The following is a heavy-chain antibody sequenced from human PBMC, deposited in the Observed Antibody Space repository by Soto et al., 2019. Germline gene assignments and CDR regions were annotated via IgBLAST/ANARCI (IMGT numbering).Heavy chain of an antibody. D-gene: IGHD6-6*01. Sequence: QVQLVESGGGLVKPGGSLRLSCAASGLTFSDYYMSWIRQAPGKGLEWVSYISNSGRTLYYADSMKGRLTISRDNAKNSLFLQMNSLRSEDTAVYYCARDLVAVSGGVYSSSSGGYFFDFWGQGTLVTVSS. CDR3: ARDLVAVSGGVYSSSSGGYFFDF. CDR2: ISNSGRTL. V-gene: IGHV3-11*01. J-gene: IGHJ4*02. CDR1: GLTFSDYY.